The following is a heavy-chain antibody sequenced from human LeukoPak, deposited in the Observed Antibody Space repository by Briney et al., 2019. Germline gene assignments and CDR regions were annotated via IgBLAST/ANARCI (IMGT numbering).Heavy chain of an antibody. Sequence: SGGSLRLSCAASGFTFSSYAMHWVRQAPGKGLEYVSAISSYGDSTYYADSVKGRFAISRDNSKKTLYLEMGSLRAEDMAVYYCARGNRGNYYYGMDVWGQGTTVTVSS. CDR2: ISSYGDST. CDR1: GFTFSSYA. J-gene: IGHJ6*02. V-gene: IGHV3-64*02. CDR3: ARGNRGNYYYGMDV.